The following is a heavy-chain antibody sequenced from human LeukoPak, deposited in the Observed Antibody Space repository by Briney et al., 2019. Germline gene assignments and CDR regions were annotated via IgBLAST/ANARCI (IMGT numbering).Heavy chain of an antibody. V-gene: IGHV3-23*01. CDR3: AKDRRLAAFDY. D-gene: IGHD6-25*01. CDR2: LGISGDYA. Sequence: GGSLRLSCVASGFTLSSYAVSWVRQAPGKGLQWVSSLGISGDYAWYAGSVKGRFTISRDSSKNTLYLQMNRLGAEDTAVYYCAKDRRLAAFDYGGQGTLVTVSS. CDR1: GFTLSSYA. J-gene: IGHJ4*02.